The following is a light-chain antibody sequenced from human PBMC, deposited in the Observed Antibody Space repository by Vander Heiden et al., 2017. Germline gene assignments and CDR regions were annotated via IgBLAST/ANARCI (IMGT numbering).Light chain of an antibody. J-gene: IGKJ3*01. CDR3: QQYCSSPSFT. V-gene: IGKV3-20*01. Sequence: EFVLTQSPATLPLSSGERATSSSRAGQSVSSNYLAWCQQKPGQAPRLLIYGASSRATGIPDRFSRSGSGPDFTITISRREPEDFAVYYCQQYCSSPSFTFGHGTKVDIK. CDR1: QSVSSNY. CDR2: GAS.